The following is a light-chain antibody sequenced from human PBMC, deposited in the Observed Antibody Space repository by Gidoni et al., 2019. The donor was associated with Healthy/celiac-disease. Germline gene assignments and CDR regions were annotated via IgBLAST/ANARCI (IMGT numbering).Light chain of an antibody. J-gene: IGKJ4*01. Sequence: DIQMTQSPSSLSASVGDRVTITCRASQSISSYLNWYQQKPGKAPKLLIYAASSLQSGVPSRFSGSGSGTDFTLTISSLQPEDFATYYCQQSYSTLDFXGXTKVEIK. CDR3: QQSYSTLD. V-gene: IGKV1-39*01. CDR1: QSISSY. CDR2: AAS.